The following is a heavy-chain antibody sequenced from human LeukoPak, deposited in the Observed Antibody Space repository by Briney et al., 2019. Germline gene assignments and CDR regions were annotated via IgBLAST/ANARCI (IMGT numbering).Heavy chain of an antibody. V-gene: IGHV4-31*03. CDR3: VTPICGRISCFDAFDI. D-gene: IGHD2-15*01. J-gene: IGHJ3*02. CDR1: GASVSSERYY. Sequence: SETLSLTCNVSGASVSSERYYWSWIRQVPGKGLEWIGYMYSSGSSKYNPALKSRITMSVDTSKNQFSLKLSAVTAADTAIYYCVTPICGRISCFDAFDIWGRGTMVTVSS. CDR2: MYSSGSS.